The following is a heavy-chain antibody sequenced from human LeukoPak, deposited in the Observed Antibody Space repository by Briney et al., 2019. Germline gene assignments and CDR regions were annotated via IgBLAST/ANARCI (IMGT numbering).Heavy chain of an antibody. J-gene: IGHJ6*02. V-gene: IGHV2-26*01. CDR2: IFSNDEK. D-gene: IGHD4-17*01. CDR3: ARFYGDYVGSYYYGMDV. CDR1: GFSLSNARMG. Sequence: SGPVLVKPTEPLTLTCTVSGFSLSNARMGVSWIRQPPGKALEWLAHIFSNDEKSYSTSLKSRLTISKDTSKSQVVLTMTNVDPVDTATYYCARFYGDYVGSYYYGMDVWGQGTTVTVSS.